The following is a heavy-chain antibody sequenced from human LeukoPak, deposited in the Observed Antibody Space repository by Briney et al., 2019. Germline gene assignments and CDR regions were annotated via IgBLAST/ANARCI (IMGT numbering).Heavy chain of an antibody. Sequence: SQTLSLTCTVSGGSISSGDYYRSWIRQPPGKGLEWIGYIYYSGSTYYNPSPKSRVTISVDTFKNQFSLKLSSVTAADTAVYYCASTLTYYDFWSGRHDDYYYYMDVWGKGTTVAVSS. V-gene: IGHV4-30-4*08. D-gene: IGHD3-3*01. CDR2: IYYSGST. CDR3: ASTLTYYDFWSGRHDDYYYYMDV. CDR1: GGSISSGDYY. J-gene: IGHJ6*03.